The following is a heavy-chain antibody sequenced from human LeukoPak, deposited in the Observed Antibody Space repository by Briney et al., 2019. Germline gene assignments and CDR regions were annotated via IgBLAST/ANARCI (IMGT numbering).Heavy chain of an antibody. Sequence: GGSLRLSCAASGFTVSSNYMSWVRQAPGKGLEWVSVIYSGGSTYYADSVKGRFTISRDNSKNTLYLQMNSLRAEDTAVYYCARGWGYGDYVSLVYWGQGTLVTVSS. CDR1: GFTVSSNY. J-gene: IGHJ4*02. D-gene: IGHD4-17*01. V-gene: IGHV3-53*01. CDR3: ARGWGYGDYVSLVY. CDR2: IYSGGST.